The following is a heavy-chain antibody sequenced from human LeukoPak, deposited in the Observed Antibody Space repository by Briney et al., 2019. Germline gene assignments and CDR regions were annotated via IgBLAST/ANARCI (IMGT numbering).Heavy chain of an antibody. J-gene: IGHJ5*02. CDR1: GWSFSSYY. CDR3: ARVRGVIITLHWFDT. CDR2: INHSGST. V-gene: IGHV4-34*01. D-gene: IGHD3-10*01. Sequence: SETLSLTCAVYGWSFSSYYWSWIRQPPGKGLEWIGEINHSGSTNYNASLKSRVTISVGRSKNQFSLKLGSVTAADTAVYYCARVRGVIITLHWFDTWGEGTLVTVSS.